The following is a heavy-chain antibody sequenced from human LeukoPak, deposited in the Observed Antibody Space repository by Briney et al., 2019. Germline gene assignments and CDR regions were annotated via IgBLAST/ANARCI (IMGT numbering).Heavy chain of an antibody. CDR3: AREPAVWFGELLRAGVFDY. J-gene: IGHJ4*02. V-gene: IGHV1-69*05. D-gene: IGHD3-10*01. CDR1: GGTFSSYA. CDR2: IIPIFGTA. Sequence: SVKVSCKASGGTFSSYATSWVRQAPGQGLEWMGRIIPIFGTANYAQKFQGRVTITTDESTSTAYMELSSLRSEDTAVYYCAREPAVWFGELLRAGVFDYWGQGTLVTVSS.